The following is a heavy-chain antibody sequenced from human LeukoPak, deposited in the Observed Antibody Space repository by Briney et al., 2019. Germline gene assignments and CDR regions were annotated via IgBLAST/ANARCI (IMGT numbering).Heavy chain of an antibody. J-gene: IGHJ4*02. Sequence: SETLSLTCTVSGGSISGSYWSWIRQPPGKGLEWIGYIYSSGSTNYNPSLKSRVTIGVDTSRNQFSLKLSSVTAADTAVYYCARGRRGNYFQDYWGQGTLVTVSS. CDR3: ARGRRGNYFQDY. CDR1: GGSISGSY. D-gene: IGHD1-26*01. V-gene: IGHV4-4*09. CDR2: IYSSGST.